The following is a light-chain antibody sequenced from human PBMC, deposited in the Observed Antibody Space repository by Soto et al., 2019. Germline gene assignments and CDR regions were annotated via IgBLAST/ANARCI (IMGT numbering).Light chain of an antibody. J-gene: IGLJ1*01. V-gene: IGLV2-11*01. Sequence: QSALTQPRSVSGSPGQSVTISCTGSDSDIGNYIYVSWYQIHPGKAPKLIIYDVTKRPSGVPDRFSGSKSGTSASLAISELRTEDEADYYCAAWDDGLHSYVFGTGTKLTVL. CDR1: DSDIGNYIY. CDR2: DVT. CDR3: AAWDDGLHSYV.